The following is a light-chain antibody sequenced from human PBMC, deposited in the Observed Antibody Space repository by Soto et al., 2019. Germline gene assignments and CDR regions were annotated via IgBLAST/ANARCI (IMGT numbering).Light chain of an antibody. J-gene: IGKJ1*01. CDR3: HHYET. Sequence: PGERATLSCRASQSVSSAYLAWYQQKRGQAPRLLMYGASSRGTGIPDRFSGGGSGTEFTLTISRLEPEDFTVYYCHHYETFGQGTKVDIK. CDR1: QSVSSAY. V-gene: IGKV3-20*01. CDR2: GAS.